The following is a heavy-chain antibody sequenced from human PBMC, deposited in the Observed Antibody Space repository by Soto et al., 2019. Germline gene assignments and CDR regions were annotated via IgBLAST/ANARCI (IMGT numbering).Heavy chain of an antibody. CDR3: ATDPDYYTSGSRFDP. Sequence: GGSLRLSCAASGFTFSNYAMNWVRQAPGKGLEWVSLISGGGGTTYYADSVKGRFTVSRDNSKNTLYLQMSSLRADDTAVYYCATDPDYYTSGSRFDPWGQGTLVTVSS. D-gene: IGHD3-10*01. J-gene: IGHJ5*02. V-gene: IGHV3-23*01. CDR2: ISGGGGTT. CDR1: GFTFSNYA.